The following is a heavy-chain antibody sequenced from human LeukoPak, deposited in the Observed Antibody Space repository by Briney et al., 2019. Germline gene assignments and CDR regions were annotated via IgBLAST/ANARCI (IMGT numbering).Heavy chain of an antibody. Sequence: QPGRSLRLSCAASGFTFSSYAMHWVRQAPGKGLEWVAVISYDGSNKYYADSVKGRFTISRDNSKNTLYLQMNSLRAEDTAVYYCASGYRGPYYYYGMDVWGQGTTVTVSS. CDR3: ASGYRGPYYYYGMDV. J-gene: IGHJ6*02. D-gene: IGHD5-12*01. CDR1: GFTFSSYA. V-gene: IGHV3-30-3*01. CDR2: ISYDGSNK.